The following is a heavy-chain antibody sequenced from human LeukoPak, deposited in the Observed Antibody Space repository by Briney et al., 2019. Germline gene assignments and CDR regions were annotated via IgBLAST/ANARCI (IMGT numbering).Heavy chain of an antibody. CDR3: AKDRCSNGVGCYYSYMDV. CDR2: IKQDVSEK. V-gene: IGHV3-7*01. CDR1: GFTFSSYW. D-gene: IGHD2-8*01. Sequence: PGGSLRLSCAASGFTFSSYWMSWGRQAPGKGLGWVANIKQDVSEKYYVDSVKGRFTISRDNAKNSLYLQMNSLRAEDTAVYYCAKDRCSNGVGCYYSYMDVWGKGTTVTISS. J-gene: IGHJ6*03.